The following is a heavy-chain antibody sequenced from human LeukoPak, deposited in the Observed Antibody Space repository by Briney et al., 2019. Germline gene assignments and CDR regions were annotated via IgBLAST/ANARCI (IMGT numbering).Heavy chain of an antibody. Sequence: GGSLRLSCAASGFTFSSYSMNWVRQAPGKGLEWVSSISGSSSYMHYADSVKGRFTISRDNPKNSLYLQMNSLRAEDTAVYYCARRIYYDSSGYSYGMDVWGQGTTVTVSS. V-gene: IGHV3-21*01. CDR2: ISGSSSYM. D-gene: IGHD3-22*01. CDR3: ARRIYYDSSGYSYGMDV. CDR1: GFTFSSYS. J-gene: IGHJ6*02.